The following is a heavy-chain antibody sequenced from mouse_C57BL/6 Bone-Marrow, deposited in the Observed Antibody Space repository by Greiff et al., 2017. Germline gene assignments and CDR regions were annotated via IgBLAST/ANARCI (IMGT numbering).Heavy chain of an antibody. J-gene: IGHJ3*01. CDR1: GFTFSSYA. CDR2: ISSGGDYI. V-gene: IGHV5-9-1*02. D-gene: IGHD2-4*01. CDR3: TRGGDYGAFAY. Sequence: EVKLMESGEGLVKPGGSLKLSCAASGFTFSSYAMSLVHQTPEKRLEWVAYISSGGDYIYYADTVKGRFTISRDNARNTLYLQMSSLKSEDTAMYYCTRGGDYGAFAYWGQGTLVTVSA.